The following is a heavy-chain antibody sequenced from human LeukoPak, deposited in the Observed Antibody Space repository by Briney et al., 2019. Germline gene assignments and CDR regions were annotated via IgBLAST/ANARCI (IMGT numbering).Heavy chain of an antibody. CDR1: GGSISSYY. CDR3: ASFGKVGSGKEFPSDY. J-gene: IGHJ4*02. CDR2: IYTSGST. D-gene: IGHD3-10*01. Sequence: SETLSLTCTVPGGSISSYYWSWIRQPAGKGLEWIGRIYTSGSTNYNPSLKSRVTMSVDTSKNQFSLKLSSVTAADTAVYYCASFGKVGSGKEFPSDYWGQGTLVTVSS. V-gene: IGHV4-4*07.